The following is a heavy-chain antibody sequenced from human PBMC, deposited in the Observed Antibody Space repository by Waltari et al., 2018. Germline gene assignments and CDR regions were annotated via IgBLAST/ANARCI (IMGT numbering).Heavy chain of an antibody. V-gene: IGHV3-23*01. CDR2: IRGSGGST. CDR1: GFTFSSYA. Sequence: EVQLLESGGGLVQPGGSLRLSCAASGFTFSSYAMSWVRQAPGKGLEWVSAIRGSGGSTYYADSVNGRFTISRDNSKNTLYLQMNSLRAEDTAVYYCAKAPYDYVWGSYRFSLGYFDYWGQGTLVTVSS. D-gene: IGHD3-16*02. CDR3: AKAPYDYVWGSYRFSLGYFDY. J-gene: IGHJ4*02.